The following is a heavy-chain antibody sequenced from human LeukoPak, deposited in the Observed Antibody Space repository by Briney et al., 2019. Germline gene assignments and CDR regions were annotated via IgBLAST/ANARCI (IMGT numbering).Heavy chain of an antibody. Sequence: PGGSLRLSCAASGFTFSSYSMNRVRQAPGKGLEWVSSISSSSSYIYYADSVKGRFTISRDNAKNSLYLQMNSLRAEDTAVYYCARDRGGSGSYYRGRYFDYWGQGTLVTVSS. D-gene: IGHD3-10*01. CDR3: ARDRGGSGSYYRGRYFDY. CDR1: GFTFSSYS. CDR2: ISSSSSYI. J-gene: IGHJ4*02. V-gene: IGHV3-21*01.